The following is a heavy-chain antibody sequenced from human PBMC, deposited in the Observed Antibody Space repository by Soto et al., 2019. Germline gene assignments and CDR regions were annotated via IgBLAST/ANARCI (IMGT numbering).Heavy chain of an antibody. J-gene: IGHJ4*02. CDR1: GFTFSSYA. CDR3: ARESRPPGIAVAGTFDY. CDR2: ISYDGSNK. D-gene: IGHD6-19*01. V-gene: IGHV3-30-3*01. Sequence: GGSLRLSCAASGFTFSSYAMHWVRQAPGKGLEWVAVISYDGSNKYYADSVKGRFTISRDNSKNTLYLQMNSLRAEDTAVYYCARESRPPGIAVAGTFDYWGQGTLVTVSS.